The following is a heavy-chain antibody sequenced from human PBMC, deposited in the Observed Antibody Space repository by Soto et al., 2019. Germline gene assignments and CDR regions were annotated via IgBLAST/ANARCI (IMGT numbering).Heavy chain of an antibody. D-gene: IGHD6-13*01. Sequence: EVQLEESGGGLVQPGGSLRLSCAASGFTLSAYWMTWVRQAPGKGLEWVANINRDGSKKSYLDSVRGRFTISRDNVGNSLYLQMDSLRADDTALYYCARDVSPGSSSLYLDAFDIWGQGTMVTVSS. J-gene: IGHJ3*02. CDR3: ARDVSPGSSSLYLDAFDI. V-gene: IGHV3-7*05. CDR2: INRDGSKK. CDR1: GFTLSAYW.